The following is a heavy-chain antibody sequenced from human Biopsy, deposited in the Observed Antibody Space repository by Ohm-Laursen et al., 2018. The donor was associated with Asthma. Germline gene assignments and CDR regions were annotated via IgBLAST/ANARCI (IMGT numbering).Heavy chain of an antibody. CDR1: GDSISVHY. CDR3: AGDSRGAGPDFDS. D-gene: IGHD6-19*01. CDR2: IYYSGTT. Sequence: SQTLSLTCSVSGDSISVHYWWAWIRQPPGKGLEWIGYIYYSGTTNYNPSLRGRVTISVNTSKNQFSLKLSSVSAADTAVYFCAGDSRGAGPDFDSWGQGTLVTVSS. V-gene: IGHV4-59*11. J-gene: IGHJ4*02.